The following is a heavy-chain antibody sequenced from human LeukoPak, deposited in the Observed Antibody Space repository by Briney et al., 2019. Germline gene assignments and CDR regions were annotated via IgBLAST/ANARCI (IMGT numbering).Heavy chain of an antibody. CDR1: GFTFSNAW. Sequence: GGSLRLSCAASGFTFSNAWMSWVRQAPGKGLEGVGRIKSKTDGGTTDYAAPAKGRFTISRDDSKNTLYLKMNSLKTEDTAVYYCTTDSVYHDFWSASEAFDIWGQGTMVTVSS. D-gene: IGHD3-3*01. CDR3: TTDSVYHDFWSASEAFDI. J-gene: IGHJ3*02. CDR2: IKSKTDGGTT. V-gene: IGHV3-15*01.